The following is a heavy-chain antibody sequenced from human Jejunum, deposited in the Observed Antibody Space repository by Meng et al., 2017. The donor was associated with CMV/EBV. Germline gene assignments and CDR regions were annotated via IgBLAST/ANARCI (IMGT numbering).Heavy chain of an antibody. Sequence: QGHLVEAGGGVGQPGGALRLSCAASGFTFSSDGMHWVRQAPGRGPEWVAFIEYDGSDKYYADSMKGRFTISRDNSKNTMYLQMTSLKAEDTALYYCAKDVDHWGQGTLVTVSS. CDR3: AKDVDH. J-gene: IGHJ4*02. CDR2: IEYDGSDK. CDR1: GFTFSSDG. V-gene: IGHV3-30*02.